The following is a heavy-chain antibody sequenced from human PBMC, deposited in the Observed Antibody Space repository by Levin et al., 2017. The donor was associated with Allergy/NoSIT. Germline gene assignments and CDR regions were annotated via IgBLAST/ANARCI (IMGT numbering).Heavy chain of an antibody. D-gene: IGHD1-26*01. J-gene: IGHJ4*02. Sequence: SETLSLTCIVSGGSISRSDYYWAWIRQPPGKGLEWIGSIYYTGSTSYKPSLRSRVTLSVDTSKNQFSLKLTSVTAADTAVYYCATRIGDPDYWGQGTLVTVSS. CDR2: IYYTGST. V-gene: IGHV4-39*01. CDR1: GGSISRSDYY. CDR3: ATRIGDPDY.